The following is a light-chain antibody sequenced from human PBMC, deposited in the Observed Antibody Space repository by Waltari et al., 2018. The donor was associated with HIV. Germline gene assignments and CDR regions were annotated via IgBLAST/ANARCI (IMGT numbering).Light chain of an antibody. CDR3: QQSYNIPLT. CDR1: QSISTY. V-gene: IGKV1-39*01. Sequence: DIQMTQSPSPLPALVGDRVTLISRASQSISTYLNWYQQKPGKAPKLLIYGAFSLQSGVPSGFSGSGSGTDFTLTITSLQPEDFATYYCQQSYNIPLTFGGGTKVEL. CDR2: GAF. J-gene: IGKJ4*01.